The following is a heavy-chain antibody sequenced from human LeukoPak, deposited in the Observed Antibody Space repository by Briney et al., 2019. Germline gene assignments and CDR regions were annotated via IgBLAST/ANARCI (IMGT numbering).Heavy chain of an antibody. V-gene: IGHV4-39*01. CDR1: GGSISSSSYY. D-gene: IGHD6-19*01. Sequence: SETLSLTCTVSGGSISSSSYYWGWIRQPPGKGLEWIGSIYYSGSTYYNPYLKSRVTTSVDTSKNQFSLKLSSVTAADTAVYYCATAYSSEIGYDPWGQGTLVTVSS. CDR2: IYYSGST. CDR3: ATAYSSEIGYDP. J-gene: IGHJ5*02.